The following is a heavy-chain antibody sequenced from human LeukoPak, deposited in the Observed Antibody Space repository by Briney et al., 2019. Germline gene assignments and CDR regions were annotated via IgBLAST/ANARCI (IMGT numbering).Heavy chain of an antibody. D-gene: IGHD2-2*02. Sequence: ASVKVSCKASGYTFTSYDINWVRQATGQGLEWMGWMNPNSGNTGYAQKFQGRVTITRNTSISTAYMELSSLRSEDTAVYYCARGRRYQLLYKDYYYYMDVWGKGTTVTVSS. J-gene: IGHJ6*03. V-gene: IGHV1-8*03. CDR3: ARGRRYQLLYKDYYYYMDV. CDR2: MNPNSGNT. CDR1: GYTFTSYD.